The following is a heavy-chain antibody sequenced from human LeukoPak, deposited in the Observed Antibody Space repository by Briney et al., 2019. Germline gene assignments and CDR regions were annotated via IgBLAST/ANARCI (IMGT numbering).Heavy chain of an antibody. CDR3: ARGYGSGYPDY. D-gene: IGHD3-22*01. J-gene: IGHJ4*02. CDR2: IYYSGST. V-gene: IGHV4-59*01. Sequence: PSETLSLTCTVSGGSINSYYWSWIRQPPGKGLEWIGYIYYSGSTNYNPSLKSRVTISVDTSKNQFSLKLSSVTAADTAVYYCARGYGSGYPDYWGQGTLVTVSS. CDR1: GGSINSYY.